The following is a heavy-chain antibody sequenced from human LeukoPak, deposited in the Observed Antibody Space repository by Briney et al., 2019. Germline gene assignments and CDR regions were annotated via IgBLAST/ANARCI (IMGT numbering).Heavy chain of an antibody. Sequence: PGGSLRLSCAASDFTFSNYVMSWVRQAPGKGLEWVSTINGSGGSTYYADSVRGRFTISRDNSKNTLYLQMNSLRAEDTAVYYCAKASSSSWYVLGNWGQGTLVTVSS. CDR1: DFTFSNYV. CDR3: AKASSSSWYVLGN. V-gene: IGHV3-23*01. J-gene: IGHJ4*02. CDR2: INGSGGST. D-gene: IGHD6-13*01.